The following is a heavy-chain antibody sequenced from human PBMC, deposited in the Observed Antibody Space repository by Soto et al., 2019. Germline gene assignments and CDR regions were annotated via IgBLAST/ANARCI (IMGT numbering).Heavy chain of an antibody. CDR1: GASIRSYY. CDR3: ARNLVYYYYGMDV. D-gene: IGHD2-8*02. J-gene: IGHJ6*02. CDR2: VYTSDYT. Sequence: SETLSLTCSVSGASIRSYYWHWIRQPPGKGLEWIGYVYTSDYTRYSSSLKSRVTISVDTSKNQFSLKLSSVTAADTAVYYCARNLVYYYYGMDVWGQGTTVTVSS. V-gene: IGHV4-59*01.